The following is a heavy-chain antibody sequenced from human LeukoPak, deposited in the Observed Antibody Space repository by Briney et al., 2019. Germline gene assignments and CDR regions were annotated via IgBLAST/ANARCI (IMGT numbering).Heavy chain of an antibody. CDR3: PRLGSTSSPPDY. V-gene: IGHV4-59*08. Sequence: PSETLSLTCTVSGGSISSYYWSRIRQPPGKGLEWIGYIYYSGSTNYNPSLKSRVTISVDTSKNQFSLKLSSVTAADTAVYYCPRLGSTSSPPDYWGQGTLVTVSS. D-gene: IGHD2-2*01. CDR1: GGSISSYY. CDR2: IYYSGST. J-gene: IGHJ4*02.